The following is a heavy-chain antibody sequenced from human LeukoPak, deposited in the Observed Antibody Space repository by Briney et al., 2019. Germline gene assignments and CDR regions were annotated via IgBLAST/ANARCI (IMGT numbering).Heavy chain of an antibody. Sequence: SVKVSCKASGGTFSSYAISWVRQAPGQGLEWMGGIIPIFGTANYAQKFQGRVTITTDESTSTAYLELSSLRSEDTAVYYCASSSGTTNWFDPWGQGTLVTVSS. CDR2: IIPIFGTA. V-gene: IGHV1-69*05. CDR3: ASSSGTTNWFDP. D-gene: IGHD4-17*01. J-gene: IGHJ5*02. CDR1: GGTFSSYA.